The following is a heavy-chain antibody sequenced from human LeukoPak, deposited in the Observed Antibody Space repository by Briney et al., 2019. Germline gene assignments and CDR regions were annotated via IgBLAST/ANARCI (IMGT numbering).Heavy chain of an antibody. CDR1: GFTFSSYA. CDR3: AKRAAARTLDY. D-gene: IGHD6-6*01. Sequence: GGSLRLSCAASGFTFSSYAMNWVCQAPGKGLEWVSSISESGGSKYHADSVKGRFTISRDNSQNTLYLQMNSLRAEDTAVYYCAKRAAARTLDYWGQGTLVTVSS. J-gene: IGHJ4*02. CDR2: ISESGGSK. V-gene: IGHV3-23*01.